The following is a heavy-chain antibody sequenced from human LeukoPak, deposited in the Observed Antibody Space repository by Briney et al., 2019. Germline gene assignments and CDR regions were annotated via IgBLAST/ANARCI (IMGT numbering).Heavy chain of an antibody. V-gene: IGHV3-23*01. CDR2: ISGSGGST. CDR3: AKDGGVWFGESNDY. D-gene: IGHD3-10*01. Sequence: GGSLRLSCAASGFTFSSYGMSWVRQAPGKGLELVSAISGSGGSTYYADSVKVRFTISRDNFKNTLYLQMNRLRAEDTAVYYCAKDGGVWFGESNDYWGQGTLVTVSS. J-gene: IGHJ4*02. CDR1: GFTFSSYG.